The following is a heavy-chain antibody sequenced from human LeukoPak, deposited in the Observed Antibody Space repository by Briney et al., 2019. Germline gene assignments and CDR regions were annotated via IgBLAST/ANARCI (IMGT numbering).Heavy chain of an antibody. Sequence: GGSLRLSCAASGFTFSSYAMSWVRQAPGKGLEWVSGISSSGGSTYYADSVKGRFTISRDNSKHTLFLQMSSLRAEDTAVCYCAKGSPLDLRAGESYYYGMGVWGQGTTVTVSS. CDR1: GFTFSSYA. J-gene: IGHJ6*02. CDR3: AKGSPLDLRAGESYYYGMGV. D-gene: IGHD1-14*01. V-gene: IGHV3-23*01. CDR2: ISSSGGST.